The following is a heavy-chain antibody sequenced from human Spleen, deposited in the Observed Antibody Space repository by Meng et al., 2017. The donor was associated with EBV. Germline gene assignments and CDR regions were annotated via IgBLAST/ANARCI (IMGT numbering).Heavy chain of an antibody. CDR1: GGSVSSGSYY. CDR3: ARVRLYYDSSGPIDY. D-gene: IGHD3-22*01. V-gene: IGHV4-61*01. J-gene: IGHJ4*02. Sequence: QVPPPEAGPGLVKPSATLSPTCTVSGGSVSSGSYYWSWIRQPPGKGLEWIGYIYYSGSTNYNPSLKSRVAISVDTSKNQFSLRLSSVTAADTAVYYCARVRLYYDSSGPIDYWGQGTLVTVSS. CDR2: IYYSGST.